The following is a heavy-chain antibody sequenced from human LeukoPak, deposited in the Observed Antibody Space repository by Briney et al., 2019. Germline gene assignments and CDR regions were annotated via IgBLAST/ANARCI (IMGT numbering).Heavy chain of an antibody. CDR2: IIPIFGTA. CDR3: ARRGVGWESYFDY. J-gene: IGHJ4*02. D-gene: IGHD1-26*01. CDR1: GCTFISYA. V-gene: IGHV1-69*13. Sequence: SVKVSCKASGCTFISYAISWVRQAPAQGLEWMGGIIPIFGTANYAQEFQGRVTITADESTSTGYMEPSGLRSEDTAVYSCARRGVGWESYFDYWGQGTLVTVSS.